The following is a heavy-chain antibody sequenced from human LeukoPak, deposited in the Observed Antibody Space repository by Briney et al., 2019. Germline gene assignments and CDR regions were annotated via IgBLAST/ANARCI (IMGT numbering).Heavy chain of an antibody. J-gene: IGHJ4*02. CDR2: VSSSSSYI. CDR3: ARVSPEHSYGLLFSC. V-gene: IGHV3-21*04. Sequence: TGGSLRLSCAASGFTFSSYSMNWVRQAPGKGLEWVSSVSSSSSYIYYADSVKGRFTISRDNAKNSLYLQMNSLRAEDTAVYYCARVSPEHSYGLLFSCWGQGTLVTVSS. D-gene: IGHD1-14*01. CDR1: GFTFSSYS.